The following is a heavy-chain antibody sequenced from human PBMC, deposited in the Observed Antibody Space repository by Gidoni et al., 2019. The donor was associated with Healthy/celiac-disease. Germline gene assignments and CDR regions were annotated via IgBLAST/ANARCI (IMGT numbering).Heavy chain of an antibody. CDR2: ISYDGSNK. CDR1: GFTFSSYG. Sequence: QVQLVESGGGVVQPGRSLRLSCAASGFTFSSYGMHWVRQAPGKGLEWVAVISYDGSNKYYADSVKGRFTISRDNSKNTLYLQMNSLRAEDKAVYYCASMVNDAFDIWGQGTMVTVSS. V-gene: IGHV3-30*03. J-gene: IGHJ3*02. D-gene: IGHD5-18*01. CDR3: ASMVNDAFDI.